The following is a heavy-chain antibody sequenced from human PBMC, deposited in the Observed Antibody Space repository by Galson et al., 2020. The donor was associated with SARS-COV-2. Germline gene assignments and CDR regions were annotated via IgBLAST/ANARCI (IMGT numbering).Heavy chain of an antibody. CDR3: ARDPYYYESSGHYDY. Sequence: GGSLRLSCAASGFTFGAYYMSWIRRAPGKGLEYVLYISSSGRNIYYADSVKGRFTISRDNAKSSLYLQMNSLRAEDTAVYYCARDPYYYESSGHYDYWGQGTLVTVSS. V-gene: IGHV3-11*01. CDR2: ISSSGRNI. D-gene: IGHD3-22*01. J-gene: IGHJ4*02. CDR1: GFTFGAYY.